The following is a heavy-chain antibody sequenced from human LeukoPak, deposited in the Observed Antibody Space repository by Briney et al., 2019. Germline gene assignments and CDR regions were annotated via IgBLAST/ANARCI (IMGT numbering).Heavy chain of an antibody. CDR1: GFTFSTYW. Sequence: GGSLRLSCAASGFTFSTYWMSWVRQAPGKGLEWVANIKQDGSEQYYVDSVKGRFTISRDNAKNSLYLQMNSLRAEDTALYYCAKDAAVGSGYSGGAFDIWGQGTMVTVPS. CDR3: AKDAAVGSGYSGGAFDI. D-gene: IGHD3-22*01. CDR2: IKQDGSEQ. J-gene: IGHJ3*02. V-gene: IGHV3-7*03.